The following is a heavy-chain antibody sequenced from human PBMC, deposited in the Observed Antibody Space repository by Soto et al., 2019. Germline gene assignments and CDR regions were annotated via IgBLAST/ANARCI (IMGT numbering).Heavy chain of an antibody. J-gene: IGHJ2*01. CDR2: IWYDGSNK. CDR3: ARDVMVTAMVMWYFDL. Sequence: QVQLVESGGGVVQPGRSLRLSCAASGFTFSSYGMHWVRQAPGKGLEWAAAIWYDGSNKYYADSVKGRFTISRDNSKNSLYRQRSSLRGEGRAGYYCARDVMVTAMVMWYFDLWGRGTLVTVSS. V-gene: IGHV3-33*01. CDR1: GFTFSSYG. D-gene: IGHD2-21*02.